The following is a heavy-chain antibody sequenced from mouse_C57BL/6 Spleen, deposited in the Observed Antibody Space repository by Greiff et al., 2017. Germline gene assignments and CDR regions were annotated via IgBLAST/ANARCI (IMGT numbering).Heavy chain of an antibody. CDR3: ARGETLWYFDV. V-gene: IGHV1-52*01. J-gene: IGHJ1*03. CDR2: IDPSDSDT. Sequence: VQLQQPGAELVRPGSSVKLSCKASGYTFTSYWMHWVKQRPIQGLEWIGNIDPSDSDTHYNQKFKDKATLTVDKSSSTAYRQLSSLTSEDSAVYYCARGETLWYFDVWGTGTTVTVSS. CDR1: GYTFTSYW.